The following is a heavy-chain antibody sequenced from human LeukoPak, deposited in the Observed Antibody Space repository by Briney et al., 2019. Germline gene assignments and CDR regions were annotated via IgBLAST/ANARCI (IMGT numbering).Heavy chain of an antibody. Sequence: SETLSLTCAVYGGSFSGYYWSWIRQPPGKGLEWIGEISHSGSTNYNPSLKSGVTISVDTSKNQFSLKLSSVTAADTAVYYCASGSIVVVPAAEGGMDVWGKGTTVTVSS. CDR2: ISHSGST. V-gene: IGHV4-34*01. D-gene: IGHD2-2*01. CDR3: ASGSIVVVPAAEGGMDV. CDR1: GGSFSGYY. J-gene: IGHJ6*04.